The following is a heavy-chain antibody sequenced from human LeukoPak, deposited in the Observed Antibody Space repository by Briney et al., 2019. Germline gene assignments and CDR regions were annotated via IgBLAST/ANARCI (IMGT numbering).Heavy chain of an antibody. J-gene: IGHJ5*02. Sequence: SETLSLTCTVSRGSISGYSWSWIRQSPGGGLEWIGYIYYSGDTAYNPSLRSRVTLSVDTSKNQFSLQLRSVTTADTAVYYRVRGPYGASISKWFDPWGQGTQVIVSP. CDR2: IYYSGDT. V-gene: IGHV4-59*01. CDR1: RGSISGYS. CDR3: VRGPYGASISKWFDP. D-gene: IGHD4/OR15-4a*01.